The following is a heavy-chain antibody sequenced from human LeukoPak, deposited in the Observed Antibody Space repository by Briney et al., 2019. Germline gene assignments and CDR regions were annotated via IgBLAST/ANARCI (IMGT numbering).Heavy chain of an antibody. CDR2: IDPSDSYT. J-gene: IGHJ6*04. CDR3: ARLVVRGVIEDYYGMDV. D-gene: IGHD3-10*01. CDR1: GYSFTSYW. Sequence: GESLRISCKGSGYSFTSYWISWVRQMPGKGLEWMARIDPSDSYTNYSPSFQGHVTISADKSISTAYLQWSSLKASDTAMYYCARLVVRGVIEDYYGMDVWGKGATVTVSS. V-gene: IGHV5-10-1*01.